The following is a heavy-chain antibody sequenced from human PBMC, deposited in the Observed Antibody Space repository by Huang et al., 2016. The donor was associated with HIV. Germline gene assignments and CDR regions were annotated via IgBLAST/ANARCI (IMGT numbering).Heavy chain of an antibody. V-gene: IGHV3-30*18. CDR1: GVSFSTFG. CDR2: ISYDGSNK. D-gene: IGHD1-26*01. J-gene: IGHJ4*02. CDR3: AKDGADEEWDIDY. Sequence: VQLVESGGGVVQPGRSLRLACAASGVSFSTFGLHWVRQAPGKGLEWVAVISYDGSNKYYAHSVKGRFTISRDTSENKVYLQMNSLRHEDTAVYYCAKDGADEEWDIDYWGQGTLVTVSS.